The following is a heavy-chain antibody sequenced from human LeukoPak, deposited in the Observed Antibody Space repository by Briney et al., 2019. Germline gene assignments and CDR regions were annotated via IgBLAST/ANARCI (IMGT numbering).Heavy chain of an antibody. CDR1: GGSLSGYY. Sequence: SETLSLTCTVSGGSLSGYYWTWIRQPPGKGLEWIGEITHSGSTKYNPSLKSRVTISMDTSKNQFSLRLFSVTAADTAVYYCARKYWSGYYFDYWGQGTLVTVSS. J-gene: IGHJ4*02. CDR2: ITHSGST. CDR3: ARKYWSGYYFDY. V-gene: IGHV4-34*01. D-gene: IGHD3-3*01.